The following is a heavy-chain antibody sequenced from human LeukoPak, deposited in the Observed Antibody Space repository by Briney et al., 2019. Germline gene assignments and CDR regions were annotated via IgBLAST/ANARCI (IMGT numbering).Heavy chain of an antibody. V-gene: IGHV1-18*01. CDR3: ARDSGNYHYDMDV. Sequence: ASVQVSCKASGYTFTSYGISWVRQAPGQGLEWMGINFFHDGTTSNTQKFPGRLTMTRDTSTSTVYMELSSLRSEDTAVYYCARDSGNYHYDMDVWGQGTTVIVSS. D-gene: IGHD3-10*01. CDR2: NFFHDGTT. CDR1: GYTFTSYG. J-gene: IGHJ6*02.